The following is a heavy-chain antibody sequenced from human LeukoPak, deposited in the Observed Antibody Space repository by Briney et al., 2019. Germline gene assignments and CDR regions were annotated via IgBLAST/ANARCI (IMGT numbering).Heavy chain of an antibody. D-gene: IGHD3-22*01. V-gene: IGHV4-61*02. CDR1: GGSISSGSYY. CDR3: ARLSYYDSSGYFY. Sequence: PSETLSLTCTVSGGSISSGSYYWSWIRQPAGKGLQWIGRIYTSGSTNYNPSLKSRVTISVDTSKNQFSLKLSSVTAADTAVYYCARLSYYDSSGYFYWGQGTLVTVSS. CDR2: IYTSGST. J-gene: IGHJ4*02.